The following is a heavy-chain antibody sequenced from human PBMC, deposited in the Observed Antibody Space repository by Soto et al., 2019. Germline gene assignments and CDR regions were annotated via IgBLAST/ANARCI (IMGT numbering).Heavy chain of an antibody. CDR2: VKSKNDGGTT. CDR1: GFTLSNAW. CDR3: ITFSYFTTITDLFDY. D-gene: IGHD2-21*01. J-gene: IGHJ4*01. V-gene: IGHV3-15*07. Sequence: SLRLSCAASGFTLSNAWINWVRQTPGRGLEWVGRVKSKNDGGTTDFAAPVKGRFAISRDDSKNMVYLEMNSLQTEDTAMYYCITFSYFTTITDLFDYWTHGTLVTGSS.